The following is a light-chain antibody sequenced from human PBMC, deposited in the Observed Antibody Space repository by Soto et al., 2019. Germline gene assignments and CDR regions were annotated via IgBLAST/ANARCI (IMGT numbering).Light chain of an antibody. CDR2: EVT. Sequence: QSALTQPTSASGSPGQSVTISCTGTSSDVGAYTYVSWYQHYPGKAPKLMIYEVTKRPSGVPDRFSGSKSGNTASLTVSGLQAEDEADYYCTSYVGNDIWVFGGGTKVTVL. CDR1: SSDVGAYTY. CDR3: TSYVGNDIWV. V-gene: IGLV2-8*01. J-gene: IGLJ3*02.